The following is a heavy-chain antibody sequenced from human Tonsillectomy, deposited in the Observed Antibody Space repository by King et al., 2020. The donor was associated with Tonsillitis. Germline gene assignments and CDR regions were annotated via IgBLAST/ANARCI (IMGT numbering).Heavy chain of an antibody. D-gene: IGHD3-22*01. J-gene: IGHJ4*02. Sequence: VQLVESGGGVVQPGRSLRLSCEASGFTFNSYGMHWVRQAPGKGLEWVAVISYDGSEKYYADSVKGRFTVSRDNSKNTLYLQMNSLRPEDTAVYYCAKEGGGSGSSDYWGQGPLVTVS. V-gene: IGHV3-30*18. CDR1: GFTFNSYG. CDR3: AKEGGGSGSSDY. CDR2: ISYDGSEK.